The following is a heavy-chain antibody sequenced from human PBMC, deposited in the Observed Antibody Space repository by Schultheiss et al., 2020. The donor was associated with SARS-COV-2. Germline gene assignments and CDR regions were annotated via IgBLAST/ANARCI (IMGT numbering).Heavy chain of an antibody. CDR3: ASLYCSGGSCYSVYYFDY. CDR2: IYHSGST. J-gene: IGHJ4*02. Sequence: SETLSLTCAVYGGSFSDYYWGWIRQPPGKGLEWIGEIYHSGSTNYNPSLKSRVTISVDKSKNQFSLKLSSVTAADTAVYYCASLYCSGGSCYSVYYFDYWGQGTLVTVSS. V-gene: IGHV4-34*01. CDR1: GGSFSDYY. D-gene: IGHD2-15*01.